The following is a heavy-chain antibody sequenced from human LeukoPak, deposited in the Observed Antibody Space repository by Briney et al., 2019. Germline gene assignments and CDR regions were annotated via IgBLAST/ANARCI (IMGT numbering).Heavy chain of an antibody. J-gene: IGHJ4*02. CDR3: ARDGDRGYYDSSGCYYGEEVLFDY. CDR2: INWNGGST. Sequence: GGPLRLSCAASGFTFDDYGMSWVRQAPGKGLEWVSGINWNGGSTGYADSVKGRFTISRDNAKNSLYLQMNSLRAEDTALYYCARDGDRGYYDSSGCYYGEEVLFDYWGPGTLVTVSS. CDR1: GFTFDDYG. D-gene: IGHD3-22*01. V-gene: IGHV3-20*04.